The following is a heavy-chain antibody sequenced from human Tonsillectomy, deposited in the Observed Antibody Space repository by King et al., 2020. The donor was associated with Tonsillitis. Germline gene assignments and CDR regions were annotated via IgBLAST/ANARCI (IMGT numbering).Heavy chain of an antibody. CDR2: IRSGGNYT. CDR1: GFTFSDSY. CDR3: ARDRVGATVYYYYMDV. J-gene: IGHJ6*03. V-gene: IGHV3-11*05. D-gene: IGHD1-26*01. Sequence: VQLVESGGGLVKPGGSLRLSCAASGFTFSDSYMSWIRQAPGKVLEWFADIRSGGNYTGYADSVKGRFTMSEDNAKNSLYLQMNSMRAEDTAVYYCARDRVGATVYYYYMDVWDKGTTVTVSS.